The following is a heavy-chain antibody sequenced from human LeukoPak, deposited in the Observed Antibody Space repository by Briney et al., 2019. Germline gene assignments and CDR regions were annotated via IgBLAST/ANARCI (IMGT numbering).Heavy chain of an antibody. CDR1: GGTFSSYA. D-gene: IGHD3-16*02. V-gene: IGHV1-69*13. CDR2: IIPIFGTA. Sequence: SVKVSCKASGGTFSSYAISWVRQAPGQGLEWMGGIIPIFGTANYAQKFQGRVTITADESTSTAYVELSSLRSEDTAVYYCALTLDYDYVWGSYRRFDYWGQGTLVTVSS. J-gene: IGHJ4*02. CDR3: ALTLDYDYVWGSYRRFDY.